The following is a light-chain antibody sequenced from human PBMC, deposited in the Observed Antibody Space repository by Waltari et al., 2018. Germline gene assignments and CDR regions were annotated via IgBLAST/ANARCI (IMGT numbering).Light chain of an antibody. Sequence: QSGLTQPASVSGSPGQSITISCPATRSDVGNYNLVSWYHQYPGKAPKLRVYEVTKRASGVSDRFSGSKSGNTASLTIYGLQSEDEADYYCCSYAGFGIYVFGTGTKVTVL. CDR1: RSDVGNYNL. J-gene: IGLJ1*01. CDR2: EVT. CDR3: CSYAGFGIYV. V-gene: IGLV2-23*02.